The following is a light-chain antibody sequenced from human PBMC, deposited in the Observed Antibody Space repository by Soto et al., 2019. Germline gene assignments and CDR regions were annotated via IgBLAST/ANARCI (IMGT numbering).Light chain of an antibody. V-gene: IGKV3-20*01. Sequence: EIVLTQSPGTLSLSPGERATLSCRASQSVSSSYLAWYQQKPGQAPRLLIYGASSRATGIPDRFSGSGSGTDFNLTISRLEPEDFAVYYCQQYGSFPGYTFGQGTKLEIK. J-gene: IGKJ2*01. CDR2: GAS. CDR3: QQYGSFPGYT. CDR1: QSVSSSY.